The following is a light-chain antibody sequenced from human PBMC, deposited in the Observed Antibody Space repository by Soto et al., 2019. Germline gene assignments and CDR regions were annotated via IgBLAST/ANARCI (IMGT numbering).Light chain of an antibody. CDR3: QQLNSYPLP. V-gene: IGKV1-9*01. J-gene: IGKJ4*01. CDR2: GAS. Sequence: EIQLTQSPSVVSASVGDRVTITCRARQGISTYLAWYQQNPGKAPKLLIYGASTLQSGVPSRFSGSGSGTEFTLTISSLQPEDFATYYCQQLNSYPLPFGGGTKVDIK. CDR1: QGISTY.